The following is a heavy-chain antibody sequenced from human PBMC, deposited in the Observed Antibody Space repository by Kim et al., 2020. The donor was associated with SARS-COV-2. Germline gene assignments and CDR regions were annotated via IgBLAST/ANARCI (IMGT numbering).Heavy chain of an antibody. V-gene: IGHV1-46*01. CDR3: ARGRGVGYYDFWSGDYNGYDY. J-gene: IGHJ4*02. CDR1: GYTFTSYY. Sequence: ASVKVSCKASGYTFTSYYMHWVRQAPGQGLEWMGIINPSGGSTSYAQKFQGRVTMTRDTSTSTVYMELSSLRSEDTAVYYCARGRGVGYYDFWSGDYNGYDYWGQGTLVTVSS. D-gene: IGHD3-3*01. CDR2: INPSGGST.